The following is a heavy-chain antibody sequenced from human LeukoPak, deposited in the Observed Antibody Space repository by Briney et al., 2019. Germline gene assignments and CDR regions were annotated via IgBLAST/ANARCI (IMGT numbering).Heavy chain of an antibody. CDR1: GFTFSSYA. J-gene: IGHJ4*02. Sequence: GGSLRPSCAASGFTFSSYAMSWVRQAPGKGLEWVSAISGSGGSTYYADSVKGRFTISRDNSKNTLYLQMNSLRAEDTAVYYCAKDHYGGSGSLFDYWGQGTLVTVSS. CDR2: ISGSGGST. V-gene: IGHV3-23*01. D-gene: IGHD3-10*01. CDR3: AKDHYGGSGSLFDY.